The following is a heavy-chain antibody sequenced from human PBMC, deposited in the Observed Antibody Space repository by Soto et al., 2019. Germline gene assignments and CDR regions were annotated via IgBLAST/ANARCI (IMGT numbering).Heavy chain of an antibody. D-gene: IGHD2-2*01. Sequence: GGSLRLSCAASGFTFSDYYMSWIRQAPGKGLEWVSYISSSGSTIYYADSVKGRFTISRDNAKNSLYLQMNSLRAEDTAVYYCARDPSDIVVVPAAKFSIISNTTNDYWGQGTLVTVSS. J-gene: IGHJ4*02. CDR1: GFTFSDYY. CDR3: ARDPSDIVVVPAAKFSIISNTTNDY. V-gene: IGHV3-11*01. CDR2: ISSSGSTI.